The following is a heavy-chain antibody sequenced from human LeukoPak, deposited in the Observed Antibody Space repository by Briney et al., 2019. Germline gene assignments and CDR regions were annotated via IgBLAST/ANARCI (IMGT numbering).Heavy chain of an antibody. D-gene: IGHD3-10*01. CDR3: ARDLYYYGSGSDNFLYY. CDR2: INSGGST. Sequence: PGGSLRLSCAASVFTVSSNYMNWVRQAPGQGLEWVSVINSGGSTHYADSVKGRFTISRDNSKNTLYLQMNSLRAEDTAVYYCARDLYYYGSGSDNFLYYWGQGTLVTVSS. V-gene: IGHV3-53*01. CDR1: VFTVSSNY. J-gene: IGHJ4*02.